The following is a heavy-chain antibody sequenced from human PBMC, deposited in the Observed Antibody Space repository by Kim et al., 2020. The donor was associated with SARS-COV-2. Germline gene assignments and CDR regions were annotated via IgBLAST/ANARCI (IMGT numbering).Heavy chain of an antibody. CDR2: ISYDGSNK. CDR3: ARDSDWLAGGFGAFDI. J-gene: IGHJ3*02. CDR1: GFTFSSYG. V-gene: IGHV3-33*05. Sequence: GGSLRLSCAASGFTFSSYGMHWVRQAPGKGLEWVAVISYDGSNKYYADSVKGRFTISRDNSKNTLYLQMNSLRAEDTAVYYCARDSDWLAGGFGAFDIWGQGTMVTVSS. D-gene: IGHD3-9*01.